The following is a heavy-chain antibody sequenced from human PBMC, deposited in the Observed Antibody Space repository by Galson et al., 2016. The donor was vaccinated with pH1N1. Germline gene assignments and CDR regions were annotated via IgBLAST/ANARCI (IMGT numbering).Heavy chain of an antibody. D-gene: IGHD4-17*01. CDR1: GFSLSTSGMC. CDR2: IDWDDDK. V-gene: IGHV2-70*01. J-gene: IGHJ5*02. Sequence: PALVEPTQTLTLTCTFSGFSLSTSGMCVSWIRQPPGKALEWLALIDWDDDKYYSTSLKTRLTISKDTSKNQVVLTMTNMDPVDTATYYCARMRYGDYSDWFDPWGQGTLVTVSS. CDR3: ARMRYGDYSDWFDP.